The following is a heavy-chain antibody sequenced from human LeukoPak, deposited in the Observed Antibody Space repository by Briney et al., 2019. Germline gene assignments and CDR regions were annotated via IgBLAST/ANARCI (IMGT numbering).Heavy chain of an antibody. J-gene: IGHJ4*02. D-gene: IGHD1-1*01. V-gene: IGHV3-48*03. CDR3: ARGGSSRPLAH. CDR1: GFTFNNYE. Sequence: GGSLRLSCAASGFTFNNYEMNWARQAPGNGLEWVSYISSSGSPIYYADSVKGRFSISRDTAKNSLYLQMNSLRAEDTAVYYCARGGSSRPLAHWGQGTLVTVSS. CDR2: ISSSGSPI.